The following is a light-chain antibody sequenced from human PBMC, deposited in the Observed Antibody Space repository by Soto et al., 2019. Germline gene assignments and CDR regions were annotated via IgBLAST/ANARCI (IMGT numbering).Light chain of an antibody. V-gene: IGKV3-11*01. Sequence: EIVLTQSPPTLSLSPGERATLSCRASQSVSSYLAWYQQKPGQAPRLLIYDAANRATGIPARFSGSGSGTEFTLTISSLQPDDVATYYCQQYNTFWTFGQGTKVDI. CDR1: QSVSSY. J-gene: IGKJ1*01. CDR3: QQYNTFWT. CDR2: DAA.